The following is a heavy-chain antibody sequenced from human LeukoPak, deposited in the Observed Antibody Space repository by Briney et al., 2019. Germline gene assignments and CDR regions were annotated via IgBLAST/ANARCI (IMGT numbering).Heavy chain of an antibody. Sequence: ASVKVSCKTSGYTFTIYCISWVRQAPGQGLEWMGLISAYGNTNCEQNLQDRVTMTTDTSTSTAYMELRSLRPDDTAVYYCARGIIGYYFDYWGQGTLVTVSS. J-gene: IGHJ4*02. D-gene: IGHD2-15*01. CDR2: ISAYGNT. V-gene: IGHV1-18*01. CDR3: ARGIIGYYFDY. CDR1: GYTFTIYC.